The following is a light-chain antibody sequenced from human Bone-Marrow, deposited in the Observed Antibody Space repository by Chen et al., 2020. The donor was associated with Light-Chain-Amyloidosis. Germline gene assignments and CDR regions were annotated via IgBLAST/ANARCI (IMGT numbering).Light chain of an antibody. Sequence: SYVLTQPSAVSVAPGQTATGACGGNNIGSTSVHWYQQTPGQAPLLVVYDDSDRPSGIPERCSGSNSGNTATRTISRVEAGDESDYYCQVWERSSDRPVFGGGTKLTVL. CDR1: NIGSTS. CDR3: QVWERSSDRPV. V-gene: IGLV3-21*02. J-gene: IGLJ3*02. CDR2: DDS.